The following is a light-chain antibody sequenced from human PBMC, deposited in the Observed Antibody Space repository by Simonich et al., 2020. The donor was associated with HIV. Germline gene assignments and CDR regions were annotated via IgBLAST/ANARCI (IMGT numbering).Light chain of an antibody. CDR2: GAS. V-gene: IGKV3-15*01. CDR3: QQYNNWPLTWT. J-gene: IGKJ1*01. Sequence: EIVMTQSPATLSLSPGERATLSCRARQSVSSNLAWYQQKPGQAPRLLIYGASTRATGIPARCSGSGSGTEFTLTISSLQSEDFAVYYCQQYNNWPLTWTFGQGTKVEIK. CDR1: QSVSSN.